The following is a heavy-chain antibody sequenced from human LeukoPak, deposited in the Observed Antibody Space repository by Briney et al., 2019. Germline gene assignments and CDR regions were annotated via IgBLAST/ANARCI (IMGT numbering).Heavy chain of an antibody. Sequence: SETLSLTCAVYSGSFSGYYLSWIRQPPGKGLEWIGEINRGGSTNYNPSLKSRVTISVDTSKNQFSLKLTSVTAADTAVYYCASGWAGTSIVGGSRYAFDIWGQGTMVTVSS. CDR3: ASGWAGTSIVGGSRYAFDI. D-gene: IGHD6-19*01. V-gene: IGHV4-34*01. CDR1: SGSFSGYY. CDR2: INRGGST. J-gene: IGHJ3*02.